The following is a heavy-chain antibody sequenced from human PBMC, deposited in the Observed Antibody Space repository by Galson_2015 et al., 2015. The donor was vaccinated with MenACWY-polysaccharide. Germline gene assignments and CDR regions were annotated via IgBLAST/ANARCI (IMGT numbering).Heavy chain of an antibody. Sequence: TLSLPCAVSGVSISSGSHPWRWFRPYPGQSLEWLASMLPSGGGNSPPSLMSRVPLSLDKSRNQFSLNLSSVTAADTAVYFCAGIPATETSFGWFDPWGQGTLVTVSS. CDR2: MLPSGGG. CDR1: GVSISSGSHP. CDR3: AGIPATETSFGWFDP. V-gene: IGHV4-31*11. D-gene: IGHD4-17*01. J-gene: IGHJ5*02.